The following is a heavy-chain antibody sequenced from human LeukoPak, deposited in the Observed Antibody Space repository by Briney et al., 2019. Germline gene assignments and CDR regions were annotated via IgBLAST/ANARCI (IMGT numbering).Heavy chain of an antibody. D-gene: IGHD2-15*01. J-gene: IGHJ4*02. CDR2: IIPIFGTA. CDR1: GGTFSSYA. Sequence: ASVKVSCKASGGTFSSYAISWVRQAPGQGLEWMGGIIPIFGTANYAQKFQGRATITTDESTSTAYMELSSLRSEDTAVYYCARGSKVLVAATYDWGQGTLVTVSS. CDR3: ARGSKVLVAATYD. V-gene: IGHV1-69*05.